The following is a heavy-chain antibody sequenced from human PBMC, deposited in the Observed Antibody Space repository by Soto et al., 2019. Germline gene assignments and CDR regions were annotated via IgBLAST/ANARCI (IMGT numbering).Heavy chain of an antibody. Sequence: ASVKVSCKASGYTFTSYGISWVRQAPGQGLEWMGWISAYNGNTNYAQKLQGRVTMTTDTSTSTAYMELRSLRSDDTAVYHCARDGMITFGGVSYFDYWGQGTLVTVSS. CDR3: ARDGMITFGGVSYFDY. CDR2: ISAYNGNT. V-gene: IGHV1-18*04. J-gene: IGHJ4*02. CDR1: GYTFTSYG. D-gene: IGHD3-16*01.